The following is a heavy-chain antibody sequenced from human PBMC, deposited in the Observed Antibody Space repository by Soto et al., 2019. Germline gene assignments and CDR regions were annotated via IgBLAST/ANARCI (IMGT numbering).Heavy chain of an antibody. V-gene: IGHV4-31*03. Sequence: QVQLQESGPGLVKPSQTLSLTCTVSGGSISSGDYSWNWIRHHPGKGLEWIGYIYYSGSTYNNPSLRSRVTISVITSKNQFSLNMNSVTAADTAVYYCARGQYDRDYYYMDVWGKGATVTVSS. CDR2: IYYSGST. CDR1: GGSISSGDYS. CDR3: ARGQYDRDYYYMDV. D-gene: IGHD1-1*01. J-gene: IGHJ6*03.